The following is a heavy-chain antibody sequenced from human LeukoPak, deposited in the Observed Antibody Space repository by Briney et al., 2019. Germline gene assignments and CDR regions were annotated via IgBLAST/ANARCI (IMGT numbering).Heavy chain of an antibody. J-gene: IGHJ4*02. CDR3: ARGGVYDSSGFPGY. D-gene: IGHD3-22*01. CDR1: GFTFSSYA. Sequence: GGSLRLSCAASGFTFSSYAMHWVRQAPGKGLEWVAVISYDGSNKYYADSVKGRFTIPRDNSKNTLYLQMNSLRAEDTAVYYCARGGVYDSSGFPGYWGQGTLVTVSS. V-gene: IGHV3-30*04. CDR2: ISYDGSNK.